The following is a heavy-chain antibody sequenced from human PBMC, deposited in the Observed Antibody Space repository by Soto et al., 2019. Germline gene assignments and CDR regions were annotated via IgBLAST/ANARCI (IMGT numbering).Heavy chain of an antibody. Sequence: ASVKVSCKASGYTFTTYYMHWVRQAPGQGLEWLGMINPSDGGTSYAQKFQGRVTMTRDTSTSTVYMELSGLRSEDTAVYYCFTTMLRGVYSEYWGQGTLVRVSS. J-gene: IGHJ4*02. D-gene: IGHD3-10*01. CDR1: GYTFTTYY. CDR2: INPSDGGT. V-gene: IGHV1-46*01. CDR3: FTTMLRGVYSEY.